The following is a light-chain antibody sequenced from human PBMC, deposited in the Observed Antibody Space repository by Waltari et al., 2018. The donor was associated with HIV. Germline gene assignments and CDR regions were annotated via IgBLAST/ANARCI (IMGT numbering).Light chain of an antibody. CDR3: QQYYSTPYT. V-gene: IGKV4-1*01. CDR2: WAS. CDR1: LDVLYSSNNKNY. Sequence: DIVMTQSPDDLTGSLGEGVTINCKSSLDVLYSSNNKNYLAWYQQKPGQPPKLLIYWASTRESGVPDRFSGSGAGTDFTLTISSLQAEDVAVYYCQQYYSTPYTFGQGTKLKI. J-gene: IGKJ2*01.